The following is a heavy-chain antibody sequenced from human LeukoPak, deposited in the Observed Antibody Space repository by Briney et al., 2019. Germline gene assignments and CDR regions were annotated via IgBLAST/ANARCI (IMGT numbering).Heavy chain of an antibody. Sequence: GGSLRLSCAASGFTFSSYAMHWIRQAPGKGLERVAVISYDGSNKYYADSVKGRFTISRDNSKNTLYLQMNSLRAEDTAVYYCARGPVLRYFDWLSYYYYGMDVWGQGTTVTVSS. D-gene: IGHD3-9*01. CDR2: ISYDGSNK. CDR3: ARGPVLRYFDWLSYYYYGMDV. V-gene: IGHV3-30*04. CDR1: GFTFSSYA. J-gene: IGHJ6*02.